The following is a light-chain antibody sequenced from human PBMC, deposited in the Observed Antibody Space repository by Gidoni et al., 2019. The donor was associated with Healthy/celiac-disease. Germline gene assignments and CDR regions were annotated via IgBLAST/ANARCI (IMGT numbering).Light chain of an antibody. Sequence: AIQMTQSPSSLSASVGDRVTIPFRARQGIRNDLGWYQQKPGKAPKLPIYAASSLQSGVPSRFSGSGSGTDFTLTISSLQPEDFATYYCLQDYNYPPTFGQGTKLEIK. CDR2: AAS. J-gene: IGKJ2*01. V-gene: IGKV1-6*01. CDR1: QGIRND. CDR3: LQDYNYPPT.